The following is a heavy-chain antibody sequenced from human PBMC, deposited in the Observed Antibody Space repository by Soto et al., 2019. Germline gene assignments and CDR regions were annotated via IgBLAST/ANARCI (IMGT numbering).Heavy chain of an antibody. D-gene: IGHD4-17*01. CDR1: GGSISSYY. Sequence: PSETLSLTCTVSGGSISSYYWSWIRQPPGKGLEWIGYIYYSGSTNYNPSLKSRVTISVDTSKNQFSLKLSSVTAADTAVYYCARGVGYGEYLLPFDYGGQGTLVTVSS. CDR2: IYYSGST. V-gene: IGHV4-59*01. J-gene: IGHJ4*02. CDR3: ARGVGYGEYLLPFDY.